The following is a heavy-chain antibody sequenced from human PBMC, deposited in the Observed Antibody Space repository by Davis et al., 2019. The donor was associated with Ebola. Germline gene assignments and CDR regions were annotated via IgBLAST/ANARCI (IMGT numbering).Heavy chain of an antibody. CDR3: ARKPYTYDAFDI. CDR1: GFIFSSDA. CDR2: ISYDGRNK. D-gene: IGHD2-2*02. J-gene: IGHJ3*02. V-gene: IGHV3-30*04. Sequence: GGSLRLSCAASGFIFSSDAMHWVRQAPGKGLEWVAVISYDGRNKVYPDSVKGRFTISRDNSKNTLFLQMDSLNSEDTAVYFCARKPYTYDAFDIWGQGTMVTVSS.